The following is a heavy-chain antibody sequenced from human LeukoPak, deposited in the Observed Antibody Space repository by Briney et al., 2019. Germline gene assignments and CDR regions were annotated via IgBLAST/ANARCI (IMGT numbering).Heavy chain of an antibody. J-gene: IGHJ4*02. V-gene: IGHV1-69*05. CDR1: GYSFTSYW. CDR2: IIPIFGTA. D-gene: IGHD6-13*01. Sequence: EISFKGSGYSFTSYWIGWVRPMPGKGLEWMGGIIPIFGTANYAQKFQGRVTITTDESTSTAYMELSSLRSEDTAVYYCARGGRRYSSSWFDYWGQGTLVTVSS. CDR3: ARGGRRYSSSWFDY.